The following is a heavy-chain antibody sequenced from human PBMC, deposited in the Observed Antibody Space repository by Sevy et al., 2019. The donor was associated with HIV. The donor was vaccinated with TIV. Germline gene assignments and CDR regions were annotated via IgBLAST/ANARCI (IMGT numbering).Heavy chain of an antibody. D-gene: IGHD2-2*01. Sequence: GGSLRLSCAASGFTFSSYAMHWVRQAPGKGLEWVAVISYDGSNKYYADSVKGRLTISRDNSKNTLYLQMNSLRAEDTAVYYCARSEVVPAPRMGVGYYFDYWGQGTLVTVSS. CDR1: GFTFSSYA. J-gene: IGHJ4*02. CDR3: ARSEVVPAPRMGVGYYFDY. V-gene: IGHV3-30*04. CDR2: ISYDGSNK.